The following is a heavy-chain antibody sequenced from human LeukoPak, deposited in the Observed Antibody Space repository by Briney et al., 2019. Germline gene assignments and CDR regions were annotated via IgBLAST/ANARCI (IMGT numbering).Heavy chain of an antibody. CDR1: GFTFSSYG. CDR3: ARVGYDPSSSPPPYYYYYYMDV. J-gene: IGHJ6*03. CDR2: ISYDGSNK. Sequence: GRSLRLSCAASGFTFSSYGMHWVRQAPGKGLEWVAVISYDGSNKYYADSVKGRFTISRDNSKNTLYLQMNSLKAEDTAVYYCARVGYDPSSSPPPYYYYYYMDVWGKGTPVTVSS. D-gene: IGHD3-22*01. V-gene: IGHV3-30*03.